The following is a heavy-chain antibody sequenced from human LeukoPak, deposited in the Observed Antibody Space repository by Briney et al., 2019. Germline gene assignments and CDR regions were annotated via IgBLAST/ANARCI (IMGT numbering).Heavy chain of an antibody. V-gene: IGHV4-4*09. J-gene: IGHJ4*02. CDR2: IYTSGST. CDR1: GGSISRYY. CDR3: ARRLLPYYFDY. D-gene: IGHD2-21*02. Sequence: PSETLSLTCTVSGGSISRYYWSWIRQPPGKGLEWIGYIYTSGSTNYNPSLKSRVTISVDTSKNQFSLKLSSVTAADTAVYYCARRLLPYYFDYWGQGTLVTVSS.